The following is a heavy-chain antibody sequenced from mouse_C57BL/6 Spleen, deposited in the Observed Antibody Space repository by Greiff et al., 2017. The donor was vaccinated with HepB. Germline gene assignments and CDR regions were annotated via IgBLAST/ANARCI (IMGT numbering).Heavy chain of an antibody. V-gene: IGHV1-64*01. CDR2: IHPNSGST. Sequence: QVQLQQPGAELVKPGASVKLSCKASGYTFTSYWMHWVKQRPGQGLEWIGMIHPNSGSTNYNEKFKSKATLTVDKSSSTAYMQLSSLTSEDSAVYYCARRGYDYDDGNYFDYWGQGTTLTVSS. CDR3: ARRGYDYDDGNYFDY. J-gene: IGHJ2*01. CDR1: GYTFTSYW. D-gene: IGHD2-4*01.